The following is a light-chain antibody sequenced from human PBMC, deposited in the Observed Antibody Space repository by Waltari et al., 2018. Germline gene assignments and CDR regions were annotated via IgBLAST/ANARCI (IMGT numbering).Light chain of an antibody. CDR2: EVS. J-gene: IGLJ2*01. CDR1: SSDVGSYNL. Sequence: QSALTQPASVSGSPGQSITISCTGTSSDVGSYNLVSWYEQHPGKAPKFMIYEVSKRPSGVSNRFSGSKSGNTASLTISGLQAEDEADYYCCSYAGSSTFVVFGGGTKLTVL. CDR3: CSYAGSSTFVV. V-gene: IGLV2-23*02.